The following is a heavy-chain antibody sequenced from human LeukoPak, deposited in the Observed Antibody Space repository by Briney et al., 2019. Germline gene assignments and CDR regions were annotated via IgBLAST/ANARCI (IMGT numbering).Heavy chain of an antibody. CDR2: INHSGST. D-gene: IGHD6-13*01. CDR1: GGSFSGYY. CDR3: ARGRISGVAAPGTRAEYFLH. V-gene: IGHV4-34*01. Sequence: PSETLSLTCAVYGGSFSGYYWSWIRQPPGKGLEWIGEINHSGSTDYNPSLKSRLTISVDRSKNQFSLNLTSVTAADTAVYYCARGRISGVAAPGTRAEYFLHWGQGTLVAVSS. J-gene: IGHJ1*01.